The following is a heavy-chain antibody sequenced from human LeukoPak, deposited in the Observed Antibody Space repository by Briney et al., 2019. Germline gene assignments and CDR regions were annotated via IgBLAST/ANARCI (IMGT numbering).Heavy chain of an antibody. Sequence: GASVKVSCKTSGYTFSSYGVTWVRQAPGQGLEWMGWISVYNNNTKYAEKLQGKITMTADTSTSTIYLELRSLTFDDTAVYYCARGAGFPEYWGQGTLVTVSS. CDR1: GYTFSSYG. CDR2: ISVYNNNT. J-gene: IGHJ4*02. CDR3: ARGAGFPEY. D-gene: IGHD6-25*01. V-gene: IGHV1-18*01.